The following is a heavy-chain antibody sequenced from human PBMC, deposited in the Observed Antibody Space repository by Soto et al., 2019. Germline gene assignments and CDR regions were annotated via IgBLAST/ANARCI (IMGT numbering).Heavy chain of an antibody. CDR2: VYHTGNT. CDR3: AREQYNWKL. Sequence: TLSLIGSVSGVSITSYYWTWLRHPPGKGLEWIGYVYHTGNTYYNPSLKSRVTISLDTSKNQASLRLRSVTAADTAVYYCAREQYNWKLWGQGTLVTVSS. J-gene: IGHJ4*02. V-gene: IGHV4-59*01. D-gene: IGHD1-20*01. CDR1: GVSITSYY.